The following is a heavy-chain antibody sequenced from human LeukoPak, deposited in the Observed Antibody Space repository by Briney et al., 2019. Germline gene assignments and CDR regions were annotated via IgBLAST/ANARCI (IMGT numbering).Heavy chain of an antibody. V-gene: IGHV3-33*08. Sequence: PGGSLRLSCAASGFTFRNYGMNWVRQAPGKGLEWVAAIWYDGSKTSYTDSVKGRFTVSRDISKNTVYLQMNGLKAEDTAVYYCARDDCSTTPCYAYWGQGTLVTVSS. CDR2: IWYDGSKT. D-gene: IGHD2-2*01. J-gene: IGHJ4*02. CDR1: GFTFRNYG. CDR3: ARDDCSTTPCYAY.